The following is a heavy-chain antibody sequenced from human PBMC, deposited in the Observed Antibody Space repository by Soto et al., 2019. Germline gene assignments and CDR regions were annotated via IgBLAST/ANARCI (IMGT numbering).Heavy chain of an antibody. Sequence: QVQMVQSGAEVKNPGASVKVSCKASGHTFTGHHMHWVRQAPGQGLEWMGLIALDIGDTKYAQKFQGRVTSTSDTSITTAYMELRGLRSDDTAVYYCALEPTGTAGFDYWGQGTLVTVSS. CDR1: GHTFTGHH. V-gene: IGHV1-2*02. CDR3: ALEPTGTAGFDY. CDR2: IALDIGDT. D-gene: IGHD2-21*02. J-gene: IGHJ4*02.